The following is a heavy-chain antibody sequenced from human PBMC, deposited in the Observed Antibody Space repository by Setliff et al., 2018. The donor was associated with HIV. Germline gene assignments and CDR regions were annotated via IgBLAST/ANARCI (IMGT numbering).Heavy chain of an antibody. V-gene: IGHV1-69*05. CDR1: GGTFSSYA. J-gene: IGHJ4*02. D-gene: IGHD3-22*01. Sequence: ASVKVSCKASGGTFSSYAISWVRQAPGQGLEWMGGIIPIFGTTNYAQKFQGRVTITTDESTTTAYMGLSSLRSEDTALYYCARGGDYDSSGYYVTWGQGSLVTVSS. CDR3: ARGGDYDSSGYYVT. CDR2: IIPIFGTT.